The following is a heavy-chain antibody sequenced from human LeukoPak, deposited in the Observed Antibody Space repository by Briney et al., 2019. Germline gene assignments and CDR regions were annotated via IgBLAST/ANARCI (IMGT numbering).Heavy chain of an antibody. CDR3: ARRRDYYGSGAHYYMDV. CDR1: GGSFSGYD. Sequence: SETLSLTCAVYGGSFSGYDLSWVRQPPGKGLEWIGEINHSGSTNYNPSLKSRVTISVDTSKNQFSLKLSSVTAADTAVYYCARRRDYYGSGAHYYMDVWGKGTTVTVSS. J-gene: IGHJ6*03. D-gene: IGHD3-10*01. V-gene: IGHV4-34*01. CDR2: INHSGST.